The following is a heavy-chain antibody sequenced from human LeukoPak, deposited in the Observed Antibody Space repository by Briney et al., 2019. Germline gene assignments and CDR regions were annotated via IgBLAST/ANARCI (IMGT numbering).Heavy chain of an antibody. D-gene: IGHD2-15*01. CDR2: INTNTGNP. CDR1: GYTFTSYA. Sequence: GASVKVSCKASGYTFTSYAMNWVRQAPGQGLEWMGWINTNTGNPTYAQGFTGRFVFSLDTSVSTAYLQISSLKAEDTAVYYCARADDQEPPVAATFDYWGQGTLSPSPQ. CDR3: ARADDQEPPVAATFDY. J-gene: IGHJ4*02. V-gene: IGHV7-4-1*02.